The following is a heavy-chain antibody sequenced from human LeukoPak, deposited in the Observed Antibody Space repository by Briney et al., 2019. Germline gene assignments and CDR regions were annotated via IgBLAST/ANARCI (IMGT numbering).Heavy chain of an antibody. CDR3: ARANYYGSGSYKYFDY. CDR2: IYYSGST. D-gene: IGHD3-10*01. V-gene: IGHV4-59*01. Sequence: SETLSLTCTVSGGSISSYYWSWIRQPPGKGLEWIGYIYYSGSTNYNPSLKSRVTISVDTSKNQFSLKLSSETAADTAVYYCARANYYGSGSYKYFDYWGQGTLVTVSS. CDR1: GGSISSYY. J-gene: IGHJ4*02.